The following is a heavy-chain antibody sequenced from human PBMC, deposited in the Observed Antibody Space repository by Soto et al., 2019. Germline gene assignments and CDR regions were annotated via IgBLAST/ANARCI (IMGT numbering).Heavy chain of an antibody. D-gene: IGHD3-9*01. CDR3: AKDRLTRESYYYYGMDV. CDR1: GFTFSSYG. V-gene: IGHV3-30*18. Sequence: GGSLRLSCAASGFTFSSYGMHWVRQAPGKGLEWVAVISYDGSNKYYADSVKGRFTISRDNSKNTLYLQMNSLRAEDTAVYYYAKDRLTRESYYYYGMDVSGQATTVTVSS. CDR2: ISYDGSNK. J-gene: IGHJ6*02.